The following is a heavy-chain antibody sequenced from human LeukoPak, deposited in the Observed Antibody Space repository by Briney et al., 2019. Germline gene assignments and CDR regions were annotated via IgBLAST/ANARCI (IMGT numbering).Heavy chain of an antibody. V-gene: IGHV3-9*01. CDR2: ISWNSGSI. Sequence: PGRSLRLSCAASGFTFDDYAMHWVRQAPGKGLEWVSGISWNSGSIGYADSVKGRFTISRDNAKNSLYLQMNSLRAEDTALYYCAKTTTYYYDSSGYYGYYFDYWGQGTLVTVSS. CDR3: AKTTTYYYDSSGYYGYYFDY. CDR1: GFTFDDYA. D-gene: IGHD3-22*01. J-gene: IGHJ4*02.